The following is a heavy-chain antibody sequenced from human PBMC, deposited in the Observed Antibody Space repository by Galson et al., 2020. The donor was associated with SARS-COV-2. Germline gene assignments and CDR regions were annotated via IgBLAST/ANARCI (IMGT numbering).Heavy chain of an antibody. Sequence: LSLPCAASGFTFSTHGMYWVRPAPGKGPEWVAVLSYDGTNKYYVDPVKGRFTISRDNSKNTLYLQMNSLRTEDTAMYYCARLIRKLGDCSGGSCGVDYWGQGTLVAVSS. CDR2: LSYDGTNK. D-gene: IGHD2-15*01. CDR3: ARLIRKLGDCSGGSCGVDY. V-gene: IGHV3-30*03. CDR1: GFTFSTHG. J-gene: IGHJ4*02.